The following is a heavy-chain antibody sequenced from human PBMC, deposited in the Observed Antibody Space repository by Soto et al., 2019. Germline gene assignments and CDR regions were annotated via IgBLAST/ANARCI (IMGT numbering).Heavy chain of an antibody. Sequence: GGSLRLSCAASGFTFSSYGMHWVRQAPGKGLEWVAVISYDGSNKYYADSVKGRFTISRDNSKNTLYLQMNSLRAEDTAVYYCAKSAFGEFQETTYFAYWGQGTLVTVSS. CDR3: AKSAFGEFQETTYFAY. CDR1: GFTFSSYG. V-gene: IGHV3-30*18. J-gene: IGHJ4*02. CDR2: ISYDGSNK. D-gene: IGHD3-10*01.